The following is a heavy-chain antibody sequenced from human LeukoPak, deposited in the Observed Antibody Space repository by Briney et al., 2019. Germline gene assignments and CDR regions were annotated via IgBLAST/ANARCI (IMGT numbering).Heavy chain of an antibody. V-gene: IGHV4-59*12. Sequence: SETLSLTCTVSGGSISSYYWSWIRQPPGKGLEWIGYIYYSGSTNYNPSLKSRVTISVDRSKNQFSLKLSSVTAADTAVYYCASSGVVPAADDAFDIWGQGTMVTVSS. D-gene: IGHD2-2*01. CDR2: IYYSGST. CDR1: GGSISSYY. J-gene: IGHJ3*02. CDR3: ASSGVVPAADDAFDI.